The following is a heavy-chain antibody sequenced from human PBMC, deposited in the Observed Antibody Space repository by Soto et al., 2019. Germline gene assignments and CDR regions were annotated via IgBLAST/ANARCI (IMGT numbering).Heavy chain of an antibody. D-gene: IGHD6-13*01. CDR1: GGSISSGGYY. Sequence: QVQLQESGPGLVKPSQTLSLTYTVSGGSISSGGYYWSWIPQHPGKGLEWIGYIYYSGSTYYNPSLKSRVTISVDTSKNQFSLKLSSVTAADTAVYYCAGQNRGSRSGTADNWFDPWGQGTLVTVSS. CDR3: AGQNRGSRSGTADNWFDP. CDR2: IYYSGST. V-gene: IGHV4-31*03. J-gene: IGHJ5*02.